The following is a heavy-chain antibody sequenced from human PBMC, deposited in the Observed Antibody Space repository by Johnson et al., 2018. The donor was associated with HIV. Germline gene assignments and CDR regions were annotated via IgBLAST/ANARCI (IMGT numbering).Heavy chain of an antibody. CDR3: AKDMFYIAAARSGAFDI. D-gene: IGHD6-13*01. Sequence: VPLVESGGGLLQPGGSLRLSCGASGFSLSNTYMNWVRQAPGKGLEWVSVIYSGGSTYYADSVKGRFTISRDNAKNSLYLQMNSLRAEDTALYYCAKDMFYIAAARSGAFDIWGQGTMVTVSS. J-gene: IGHJ3*02. V-gene: IGHV3-66*02. CDR1: GFSLSNTY. CDR2: IYSGGST.